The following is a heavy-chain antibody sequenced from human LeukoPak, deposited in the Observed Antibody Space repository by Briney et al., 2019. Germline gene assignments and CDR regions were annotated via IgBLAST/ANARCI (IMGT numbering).Heavy chain of an antibody. Sequence: GGSLRLSXAASGFTFSSYSMNWVRQAPGKGLEWVSSLSSSSSYIYYADSVKGRFTISRDNAKNSLYLQMNSLRAEDTAVYYCANWPHYDTSGYPIDYWGQGTLVTVSS. CDR1: GFTFSSYS. J-gene: IGHJ4*02. D-gene: IGHD3-22*01. CDR3: ANWPHYDTSGYPIDY. CDR2: LSSSSSYI. V-gene: IGHV3-21*01.